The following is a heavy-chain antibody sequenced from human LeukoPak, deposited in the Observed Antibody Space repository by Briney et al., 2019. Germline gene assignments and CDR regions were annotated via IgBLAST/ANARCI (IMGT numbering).Heavy chain of an antibody. CDR1: GFTFSSYS. V-gene: IGHV3-21*01. D-gene: IGHD2-15*01. CDR2: ISSSSSYI. CDR3: ARDLEVVAAVLDF. Sequence: GGSLRLSCAASGFTFSSYSMNWVRQAPGKGLEWVSSISSSSSYIYYADSVKGRFTISRDNAKNSLYLQMNSLRAEDTAVYYCARDLEVVAAVLDFWGQGTLVTVSS. J-gene: IGHJ4*02.